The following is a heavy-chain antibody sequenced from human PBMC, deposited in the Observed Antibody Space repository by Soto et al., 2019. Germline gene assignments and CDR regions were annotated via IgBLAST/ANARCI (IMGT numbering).Heavy chain of an antibody. V-gene: IGHV3-48*03. CDR1: GFTFSSYE. D-gene: IGHD3-3*01. CDR2: ISDSGGTV. CDR3: ARDLRHYDIWSGYSAYFYYATDV. J-gene: IGHJ6*02. Sequence: PEGSLRLSCAASGFTFSSYEMNWVRQAPGKGLEWVSYISDSGGTVYYADSVKGRFTVSRDNGQNSVYLQMNSLRAEGTAVYYCARDLRHYDIWSGYSAYFYYATDVWGPVPTFTLSS.